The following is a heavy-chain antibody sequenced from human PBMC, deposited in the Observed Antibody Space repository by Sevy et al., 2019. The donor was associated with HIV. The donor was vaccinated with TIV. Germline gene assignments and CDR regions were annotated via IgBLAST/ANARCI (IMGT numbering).Heavy chain of an antibody. CDR3: AKDMKVAAAGTGYYYYGMDV. V-gene: IGHV3-9*01. D-gene: IGHD6-13*01. J-gene: IGHJ6*02. CDR2: ISWNSAKI. CDR1: GFTFDNFA. Sequence: GGSLRLSCAASGFTFDNFAMHWVRQAPGKGLEWVSGISWNSAKIGYADSVKGRFTISRDNTKNSLYLQMNSLRAEDTALYYCAKDMKVAAAGTGYYYYGMDVWGQGTTVTVSS.